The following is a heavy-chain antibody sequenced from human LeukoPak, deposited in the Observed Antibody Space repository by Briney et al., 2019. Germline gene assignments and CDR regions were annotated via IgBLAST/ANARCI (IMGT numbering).Heavy chain of an antibody. D-gene: IGHD1-14*01. V-gene: IGHV4-34*01. CDR3: AVGEKTGGDY. CDR2: INHSGST. CDR1: GGSFSGYY. Sequence: SETLSLTCAVYGGSFSGYYWSWIRQPPGKGLEWIGEINHSGSTNYNPSLKSRVTISVDTSKNQFSLKLSSVTAADTAVYYCAVGEKTGGDYWGQGTWSPSPQ. J-gene: IGHJ4*02.